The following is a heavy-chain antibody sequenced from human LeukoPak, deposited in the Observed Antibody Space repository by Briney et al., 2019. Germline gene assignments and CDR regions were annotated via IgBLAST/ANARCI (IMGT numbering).Heavy chain of an antibody. Sequence: GESLKISCKGSGYSFTSYWIGWVRQTPGKGLEWMGIIYPGDSDTRYSPSFQGQVTISADKSISTAYLQWSSLKASDTAMYYCARHPTPTYYYDSSGYYWENWFDPWGKGTLVTVSS. CDR1: GYSFTSYW. J-gene: IGHJ5*02. CDR3: ARHPTPTYYYDSSGYYWENWFDP. V-gene: IGHV5-51*01. CDR2: IYPGDSDT. D-gene: IGHD3-22*01.